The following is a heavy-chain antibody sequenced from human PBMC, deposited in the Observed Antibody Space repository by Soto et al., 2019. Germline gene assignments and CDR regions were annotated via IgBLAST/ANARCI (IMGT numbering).Heavy chain of an antibody. J-gene: IGHJ4*02. CDR1: GGSISSYY. CDR3: ARRDGYSFDY. D-gene: IGHD1-1*01. Sequence: QVQLQESGPGLVKPSETLSLTCTVSGGSISSYYWSWIRQPPGKGLECIGYIYYSGSTNYNPSLKSRVTISVDTSTNQFSLKLSSVTAEDTAVYYCARRDGYSFDYCGQGTLVTVSS. CDR2: IYYSGST. V-gene: IGHV4-59*08.